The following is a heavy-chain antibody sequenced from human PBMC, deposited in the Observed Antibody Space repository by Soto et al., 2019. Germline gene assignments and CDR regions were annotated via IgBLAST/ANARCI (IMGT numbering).Heavy chain of an antibody. D-gene: IGHD2-2*02. Sequence: SETLSLTCAVSGGSISSGGYSWSWIRQPPGKGLEWIGYIYYSGSTYYNPSLKSRVTISVDRSKNQFSLKLSSVTAADTAVYYCARARYRQYGMDVWGQGTTVTVSS. CDR2: IYYSGST. V-gene: IGHV4-30-2*01. CDR3: ARARYRQYGMDV. CDR1: GGSISSGGYS. J-gene: IGHJ6*02.